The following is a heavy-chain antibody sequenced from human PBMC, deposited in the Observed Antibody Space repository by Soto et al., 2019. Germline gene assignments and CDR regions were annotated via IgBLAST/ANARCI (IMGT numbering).Heavy chain of an antibody. Sequence: ASVKVSCKASGYPFGTYAITWVRQAPGQGLEWVGWISTNSGNTYYAQNFQGRVTLTPDTSTTTAYMEFRSLTPDDTAIYYCARPYNWNSEGFDHWG. CDR2: ISTNSGNT. CDR1: GYPFGTYA. V-gene: IGHV1-18*04. D-gene: IGHD1-7*01. CDR3: ARPYNWNSEGFDH. J-gene: IGHJ4*01.